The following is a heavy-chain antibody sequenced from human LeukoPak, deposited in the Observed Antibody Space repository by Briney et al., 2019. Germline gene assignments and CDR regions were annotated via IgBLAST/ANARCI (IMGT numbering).Heavy chain of an antibody. J-gene: IGHJ5*02. Sequence: SETLSLTCSVSGTSPRSYNYWGWIRQPPGKGLEWIGSMYHSGNTYKNPSLTSRVTISVDTSKKQFSLRLTSVTAADTAVYYCASVRGYSSGWYASGFDPWGQGTLVTVSS. D-gene: IGHD6-19*01. CDR3: ASVRGYSSGWYASGFDP. CDR2: MYHSGNT. CDR1: GTSPRSYNY. V-gene: IGHV4-38-2*02.